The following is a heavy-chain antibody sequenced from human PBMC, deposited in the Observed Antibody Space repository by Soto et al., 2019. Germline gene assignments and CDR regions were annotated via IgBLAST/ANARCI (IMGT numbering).Heavy chain of an antibody. Sequence: GSLRLSCAASGFTFNTYGMTWVRQAPGKGLEWVSTVSGSGGGTYYADSVKGRFTISRVNSKNTMYLQMSNLRAEDTAVYFCARIGPYCGGDCYPDFDFWGLGTPVTVSP. CDR1: GFTFNTYG. CDR2: VSGSGGGT. CDR3: ARIGPYCGGDCYPDFDF. D-gene: IGHD2-21*02. V-gene: IGHV3-23*01. J-gene: IGHJ4*02.